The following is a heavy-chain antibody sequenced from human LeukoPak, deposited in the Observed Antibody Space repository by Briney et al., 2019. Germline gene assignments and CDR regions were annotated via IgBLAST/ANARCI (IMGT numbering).Heavy chain of an antibody. CDR2: IYTDETT. Sequence: AGSLSLHWSASAFTISTNHMYWARHAPADGLLWLSIIYTDETTDYADSVKGRFTFSRDNSKNTLYLQMNSLRVDDTAVYYCAREGNSSSGYWYFDLWGRGTLVTVSS. J-gene: IGHJ2*01. CDR1: AFTISTNH. V-gene: IGHV3-53*01. D-gene: IGHD6-13*01. CDR3: AREGNSSSGYWYFDL.